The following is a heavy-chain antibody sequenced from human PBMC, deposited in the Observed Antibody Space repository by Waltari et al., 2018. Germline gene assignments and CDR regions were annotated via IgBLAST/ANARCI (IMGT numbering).Heavy chain of an antibody. CDR1: GYSISSGYY. J-gene: IGHJ4*02. V-gene: IGHV4-38-2*01. Sequence: QVQLQESGPGLVKPSETLSLTCAVSGYSISSGYYWGWIRQPPGKGLEWIGSIYHSGSTSYNPSLKSRVTISVDTSKSQFSLKLSAVTAADTAVYYCARSSGSYSWFDYWGQGTLVTVSS. CDR3: ARSSGSYSWFDY. D-gene: IGHD1-26*01. CDR2: IYHSGST.